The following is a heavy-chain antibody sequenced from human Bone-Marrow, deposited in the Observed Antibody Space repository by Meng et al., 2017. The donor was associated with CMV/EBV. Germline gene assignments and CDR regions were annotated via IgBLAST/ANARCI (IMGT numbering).Heavy chain of an antibody. CDR2: INSDGSST. V-gene: IGHV3-74*01. CDR1: GFTFSSYW. D-gene: IGHD1-26*01. CDR3: ARDDREGSYSYYYYGMGV. J-gene: IGHJ6*02. Sequence: GGSLRLSCAASGFTFSSYWMHWVRQAPGKGLVWVSRINSDGSSTSYADSVKGRFTISRDNAKNTLYLQMNSLRAEDTAVYYCARDDREGSYSYYYYGMGVWGQGTTVTVSS.